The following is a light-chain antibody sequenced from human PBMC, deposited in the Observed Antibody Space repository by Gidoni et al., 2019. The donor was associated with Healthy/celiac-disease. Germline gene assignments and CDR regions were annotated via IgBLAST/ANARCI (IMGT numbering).Light chain of an antibody. CDR3: QQRSNWPPWT. J-gene: IGKJ1*01. V-gene: IGKV3-11*01. CDR2: DAS. CDR1: QSVSSY. Sequence: EIVLTQSPATLSLSPGERATLSCRASQSVSSYLAWYQQKPGQAPRPLIYDASNRATGIPARFSGSGSGTDFTLTISSREPEDFAVYYCQQRSNWPPWTFGQXTKVEIK.